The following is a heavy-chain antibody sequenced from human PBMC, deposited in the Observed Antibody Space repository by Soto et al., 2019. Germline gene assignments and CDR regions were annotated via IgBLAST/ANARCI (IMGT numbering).Heavy chain of an antibody. CDR3: TRGPRSTSTGTGAF. J-gene: IGHJ4*02. CDR1: GFTFSMYW. Sequence: EVHLVESGGGLLQPGGSLRLSCAASGFTFSMYWMHWVRQVPGKGQGWVSRINDDGTHTNYADSVKGRFTISRDNAKNTLYLQMNDLRAEDTAVYYCTRGPRSTSTGTGAFWGQGTLVTVSS. D-gene: IGHD1-1*01. V-gene: IGHV3-74*01. CDR2: INDDGTHT.